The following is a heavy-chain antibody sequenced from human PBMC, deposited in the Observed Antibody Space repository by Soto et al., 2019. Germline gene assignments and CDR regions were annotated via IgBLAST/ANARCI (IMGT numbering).Heavy chain of an antibody. Sequence: GGSLRLSCAASGFTFDDYAMHWVRQAPGKGLEWVSGISWNSGSIGYADSVKGRFTISRDNAKNSLYLQMNSLIAEDTALYYCAKPVDIVATEGSAFDIWGQGTMVTVSS. J-gene: IGHJ3*02. V-gene: IGHV3-9*01. CDR1: GFTFDDYA. D-gene: IGHD5-12*01. CDR2: ISWNSGSI. CDR3: AKPVDIVATEGSAFDI.